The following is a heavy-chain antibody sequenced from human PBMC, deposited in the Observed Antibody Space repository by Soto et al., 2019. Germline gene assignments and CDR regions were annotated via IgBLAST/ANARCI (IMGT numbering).Heavy chain of an antibody. Sequence: GGSLRLSCAASGFTFSSYGMHWVRQAPGKGLEWVAVISYDGSNKYYADSVKGRFTISRDNSKNTLYLQMNSLRAEGTAVYYCAKELRLGELSSTAPDYWGQGTLVTVSS. CDR3: AKELRLGELSSTAPDY. J-gene: IGHJ4*02. CDR1: GFTFSSYG. CDR2: ISYDGSNK. V-gene: IGHV3-30*18. D-gene: IGHD3-16*02.